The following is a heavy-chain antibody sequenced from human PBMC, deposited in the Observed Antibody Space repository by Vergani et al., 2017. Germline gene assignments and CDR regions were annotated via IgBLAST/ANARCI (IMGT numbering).Heavy chain of an antibody. CDR3: TKEPTGPGFGGSFFDY. CDR2: VSNHGNIT. J-gene: IGHJ4*02. Sequence: QVQLVESGGDVVKPGGSLRLSCAASGFTFRNIGIHWVRQAPGKGLEWIAVVSNHGNITYYADSVKGRFTLSRDNSKNMVYLQMSSLRADDTAVYFCTKEPTGPGFGGSFFDYWGQGTLVTVSS. CDR1: GFTFRNIG. D-gene: IGHD3-3*01. V-gene: IGHV3-30*18.